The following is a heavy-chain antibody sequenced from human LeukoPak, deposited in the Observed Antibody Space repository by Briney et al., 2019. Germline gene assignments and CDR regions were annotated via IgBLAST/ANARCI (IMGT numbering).Heavy chain of an antibody. CDR3: ARVLRGYCSSTSCYDAKYYYYYMDV. Sequence: SETLSLTCTVSGGSVSSYYWSWIRQPAGKGLEWIGRIYTSGSTNYNPSLKSRVTMSVDTSKNQFSLKLSSVTAADTAVYYCARVLRGYCSSTSCYDAKYYYYYMDVWGKGTTVTVSS. J-gene: IGHJ6*03. D-gene: IGHD2-2*01. V-gene: IGHV4-4*07. CDR1: GGSVSSYY. CDR2: IYTSGST.